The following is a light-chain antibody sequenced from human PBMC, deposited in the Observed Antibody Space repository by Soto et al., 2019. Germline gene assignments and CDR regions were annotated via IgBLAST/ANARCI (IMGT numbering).Light chain of an antibody. Sequence: EIVLTQSPGTLSLSPGEGATLSRRASQSINSFLAWYQQRRGQAPRLLIHGASNRATGIPDRFSGSGSGPDFTLTISRLEPEDFAVYYCQQYGGSPRTFGQGTKVDIK. CDR1: QSINSF. J-gene: IGKJ1*01. CDR2: GAS. V-gene: IGKV3-20*01. CDR3: QQYGGSPRT.